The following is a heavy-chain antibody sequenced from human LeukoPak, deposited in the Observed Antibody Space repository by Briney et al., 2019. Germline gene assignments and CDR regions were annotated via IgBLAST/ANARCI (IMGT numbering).Heavy chain of an antibody. J-gene: IGHJ4*02. CDR2: IYYSGST. V-gene: IGHV4-39*01. CDR1: GGSISSSSYY. CDR3: ARARFYYGHFDY. Sequence: SETLSLTCTVSGGSISSSSYYWGWIRQPPGKGLEWIGSIYYSGSTYYNPSLKSRVTISVDTSKNQFSLKLSSVTAADTAVYYCARARFYYGHFDYWGQGTLVTVSS. D-gene: IGHD3-22*01.